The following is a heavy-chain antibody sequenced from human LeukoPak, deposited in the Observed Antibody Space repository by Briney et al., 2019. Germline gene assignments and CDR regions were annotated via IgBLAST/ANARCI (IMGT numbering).Heavy chain of an antibody. CDR2: ISYDGSNK. D-gene: IGHD1-7*01. CDR3: ARRYNWNYGVDY. V-gene: IGHV3-30*04. Sequence: GGSLRLSCAASGFTFSSYAMHWVRQAPGKGLEWVAVISYDGSNKYYADSVKGRFTISRDNAKNSLYLQMNSLRAEDTAVYYCARRYNWNYGVDYWGQGTLVTVSS. CDR1: GFTFSSYA. J-gene: IGHJ4*02.